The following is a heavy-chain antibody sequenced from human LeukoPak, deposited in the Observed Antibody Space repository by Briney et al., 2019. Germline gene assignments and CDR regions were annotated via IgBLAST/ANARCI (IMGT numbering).Heavy chain of an antibody. CDR1: GYTFTSYD. J-gene: IGHJ6*03. D-gene: IGHD3-3*01. Sequence: ASVKVSCKASGYTFTSYDINWVRQATGQGLEWMGWMNPNSGNTGYAQKFQGRVTMTRNTSISTAYMELSSLRSEDTAVYYCARGPRRQLLRFLEWSVCYYMDVWGKGTTVTVSS. V-gene: IGHV1-8*01. CDR2: MNPNSGNT. CDR3: ARGPRRQLLRFLEWSVCYYMDV.